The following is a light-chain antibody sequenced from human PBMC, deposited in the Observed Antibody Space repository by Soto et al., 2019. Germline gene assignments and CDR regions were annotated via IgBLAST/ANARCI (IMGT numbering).Light chain of an antibody. Sequence: QSVLTQPPSASGSPGQSVTISCTGTSSDIGAYNYVSWYRQYPDKAPKLIIYEATKRPSGVSDRFSGSRSGNTASLTISALQAEDEADYSCCSFAGGATFVFGGGTQLTVL. V-gene: IGLV2-8*01. CDR3: CSFAGGATFV. CDR1: SSDIGAYNY. J-gene: IGLJ2*01. CDR2: EAT.